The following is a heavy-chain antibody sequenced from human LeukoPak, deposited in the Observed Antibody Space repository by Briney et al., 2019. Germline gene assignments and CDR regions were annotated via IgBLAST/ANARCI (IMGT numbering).Heavy chain of an antibody. V-gene: IGHV3-11*01. D-gene: IGHD3-10*01. CDR2: ISISGTTT. CDR3: ARGTMASDF. J-gene: IGHJ4*02. Sequence: PGGSLRLSCAASGFTFSDYYMTWIRQTPGKGLEWVSYISISGTTTFYVDSAKGRFTIFRDNTKNSLYLQMNSLRAEDTAMYYCARGTMASDFWGQGTLVTVSS. CDR1: GFTFSDYY.